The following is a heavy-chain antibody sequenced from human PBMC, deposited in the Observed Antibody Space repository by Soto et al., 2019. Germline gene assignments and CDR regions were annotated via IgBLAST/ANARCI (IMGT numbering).Heavy chain of an antibody. V-gene: IGHV1-18*04. CDR1: GYTFTSYG. Sequence: ASGKVSCESSGYTFTSYGISWVRQAPGQGLEWMGWISAYNGNTNYAQKLQGRVTMTTDTSTSTAYMELRSLRSDDTAVYYCAGPIAVAGPTAIDYWGQGTLVTVSS. CDR2: ISAYNGNT. D-gene: IGHD6-19*01. CDR3: AGPIAVAGPTAIDY. J-gene: IGHJ4*02.